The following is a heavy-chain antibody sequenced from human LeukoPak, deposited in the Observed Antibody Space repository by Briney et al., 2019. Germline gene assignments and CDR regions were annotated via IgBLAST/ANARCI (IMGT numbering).Heavy chain of an antibody. V-gene: IGHV3-30-3*01. CDR2: ISYDGSNK. CDR1: GFTFSSYA. J-gene: IGHJ4*02. CDR3: ASDRRYGLRDY. Sequence: GGSLRLSCAASGFTFSSYAIHWVRQAPGKGLEWVAVISYDGSNKYYADPVKGRFTISRDNSKNTLYLQMNSLRAEDTAVYYCASDRRYGLRDYWGQGTLVTVSS. D-gene: IGHD5-18*01.